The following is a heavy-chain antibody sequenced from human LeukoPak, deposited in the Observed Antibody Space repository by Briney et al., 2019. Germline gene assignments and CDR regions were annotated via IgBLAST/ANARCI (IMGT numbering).Heavy chain of an antibody. J-gene: IGHJ4*02. CDR3: TIASGWYVFDY. V-gene: IGHV3-15*01. CDR1: GFTFSDAW. Sequence: TGGSLRLSCAASGFTFSDAWMTWVRQAPGKGLEWVGRIKSKTDGGTTEYAASVKGRFTISRDDSKSIAYLQMNSLKTEDTAVYYCTIASGWYVFDYWGQGTLVTVSS. D-gene: IGHD6-19*01. CDR2: IKSKTDGGTT.